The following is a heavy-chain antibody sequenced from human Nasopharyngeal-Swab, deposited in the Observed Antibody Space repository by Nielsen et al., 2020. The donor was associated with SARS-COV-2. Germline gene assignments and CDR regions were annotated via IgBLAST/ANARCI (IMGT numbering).Heavy chain of an antibody. Sequence: WVRQAPGQGLEWMGIINPSGGSTSYAQKFQGRVTMTRDTSTSTVYMELSSLRSEDTAVYYCARDRRKSSSCSPNKKYYYYGMDVWGQGTTVTVSS. CDR2: INPSGGST. CDR3: ARDRRKSSSCSPNKKYYYYGMDV. V-gene: IGHV1-46*01. J-gene: IGHJ6*02. D-gene: IGHD6-13*01.